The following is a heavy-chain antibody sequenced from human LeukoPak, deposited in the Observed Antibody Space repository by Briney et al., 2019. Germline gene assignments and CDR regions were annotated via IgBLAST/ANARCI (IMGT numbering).Heavy chain of an antibody. CDR3: ARVTVVMNYGMDV. CDR2: IYYSGST. V-gene: IGHV4-30-4*01. D-gene: IGHD4-23*01. J-gene: IGHJ6*02. Sequence: SETLSLTCTVSGGSISSGDYYWSWIRQPPGKGLEWIGYIYYSGSTYYNPSLKRRVTISVETSKNQFSLKLSSVTAADTAVYYCARVTVVMNYGMDVWGQGTTVTVSS. CDR1: GGSISSGDYY.